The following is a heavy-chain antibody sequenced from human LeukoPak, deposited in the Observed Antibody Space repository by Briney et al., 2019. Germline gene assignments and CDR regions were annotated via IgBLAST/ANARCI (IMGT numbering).Heavy chain of an antibody. CDR2: IWYDGSNK. CDR3: ARGKLRYFDWSPFDY. V-gene: IGHV3-33*03. Sequence: TGGSLRLSCAASGFTFSSYGMHWVRQAPGKGLEWVAVIWYDGSNKYYADSVKGRFTISRDNAKNSLYLQMNSLRAEDTAVYYCARGKLRYFDWSPFDYWGQGTLVTVSS. J-gene: IGHJ4*02. D-gene: IGHD3-9*01. CDR1: GFTFSSYG.